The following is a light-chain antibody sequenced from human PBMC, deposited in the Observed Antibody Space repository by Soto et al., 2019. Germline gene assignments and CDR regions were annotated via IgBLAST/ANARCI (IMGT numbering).Light chain of an antibody. CDR2: KAS. J-gene: IGKJ1*01. V-gene: IGKV1-5*03. CDR3: QQSYSTTWT. CDR1: QTISSW. Sequence: DIQMTQSPSTLSGSVGDRVTITGRAGQTISSWLAWYHQKPGKAPKLLIYKASTLKSGVPSRFSGSGSGTEFTLTISSLQPEDFATYSCQQSYSTTWTFGQGTKVDIK.